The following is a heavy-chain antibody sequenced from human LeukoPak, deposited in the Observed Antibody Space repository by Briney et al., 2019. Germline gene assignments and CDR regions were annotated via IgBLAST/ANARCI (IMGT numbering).Heavy chain of an antibody. CDR3: VRDLILVWTPGDDFDH. D-gene: IGHD3-16*01. CDR1: GFTFSNYW. CDR2: INERATII. J-gene: IGHJ4*02. Sequence: GGSLRLSCAASGFTFSNYWMHWVRQAPGKGLEWVSRINERATIISYADSVKGRFTISRENAMNTLYLQMNSLTAEDTAVYYCVRDLILVWTPGDDFDHWGQGTLVTVSS. V-gene: IGHV3-74*01.